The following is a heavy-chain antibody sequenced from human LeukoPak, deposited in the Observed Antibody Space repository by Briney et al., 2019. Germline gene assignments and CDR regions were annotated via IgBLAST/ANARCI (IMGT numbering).Heavy chain of an antibody. V-gene: IGHV4-59*08. CDR1: GGSISSYY. D-gene: IGHD3-22*01. CDR2: FSYSGST. Sequence: KSSETLSLTCTVSGGSISSYYWSWIRRPPGKGLEWIGYFSYSGSTSYNPSLKSRVTISVDTSKNQFSLRLSSLTAADTAVYYCARAPDPNFYDRSGFDYWGQGTLITVSS. CDR3: ARAPDPNFYDRSGFDY. J-gene: IGHJ4*02.